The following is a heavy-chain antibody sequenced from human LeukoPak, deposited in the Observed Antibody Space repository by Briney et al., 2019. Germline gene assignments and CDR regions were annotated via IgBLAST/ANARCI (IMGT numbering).Heavy chain of an antibody. Sequence: SGPTLVNPTETLTLTCTFSGFSLNSVRMGVSWVRQPPGKALEWLAHIFSNDEKSYSTSLKSRLTISKDTSKSQVVLTMTNMDPVDTATYYCARIIWIGELRGWDVWGKGTTVTVSS. J-gene: IGHJ6*04. CDR3: ARIIWIGELRGWDV. V-gene: IGHV2-26*01. D-gene: IGHD3-10*01. CDR1: GFSLNSVRMG. CDR2: IFSNDEK.